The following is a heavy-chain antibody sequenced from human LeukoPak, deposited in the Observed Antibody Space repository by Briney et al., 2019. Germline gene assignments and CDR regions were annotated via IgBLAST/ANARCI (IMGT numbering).Heavy chain of an antibody. CDR3: AKGGGMQFDY. D-gene: IGHD4-23*01. CDR2: VGDTGCKI. V-gene: IGHV3-23*01. Sequence: GGSLRLSCAASGFTLSRYAMSWLRQAPGKGLEWVSTVGDTGCKIFYADSVKGRFTISRDNSKNSLFLQMNSLSVEDTAIYYCAKGGGMQFDYWGQGTLLTVSS. J-gene: IGHJ4*02. CDR1: GFTLSRYA.